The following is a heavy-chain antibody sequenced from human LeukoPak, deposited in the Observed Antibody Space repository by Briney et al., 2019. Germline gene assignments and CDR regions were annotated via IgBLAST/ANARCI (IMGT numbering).Heavy chain of an antibody. Sequence: AGGSLRLSCAASGFTFSRYAMSWVRPAPGKGLEWVSLISGNAATTYYADSVKGRFTISRDNSKNTLYLEMNSLRAEDTAVYYCARDCYYGSLTEGAFDIWGQGTMVTVSS. V-gene: IGHV3-23*01. D-gene: IGHD3-10*01. CDR3: ARDCYYGSLTEGAFDI. CDR1: GFTFSRYA. CDR2: ISGNAATT. J-gene: IGHJ3*02.